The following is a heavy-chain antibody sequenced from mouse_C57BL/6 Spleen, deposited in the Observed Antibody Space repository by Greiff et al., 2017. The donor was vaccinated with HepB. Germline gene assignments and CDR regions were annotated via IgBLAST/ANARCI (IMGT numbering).Heavy chain of an antibody. CDR1: GYTFTSYW. V-gene: IGHV1-61*01. CDR2: IYPSDSET. D-gene: IGHD1-1*01. Sequence: QVQLQQSGAELVRPGSSVKLSCKASGYTFTSYWMDWVKQRPGQGLEWIGNIYPSDSETHYNQKFKDKATLTVDKSSSTAYMQLSSLTSEDSAVYYCARPFYYGSSYNYAMDYWGQGTSVTVSS. CDR3: ARPFYYGSSYNYAMDY. J-gene: IGHJ4*01.